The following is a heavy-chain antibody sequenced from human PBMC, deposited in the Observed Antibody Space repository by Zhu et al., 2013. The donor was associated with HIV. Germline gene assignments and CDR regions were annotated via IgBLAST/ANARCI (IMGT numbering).Heavy chain of an antibody. J-gene: IGHJ4*02. CDR3: AREVGYYYDSSGYYYDY. V-gene: IGHV1-18*01. CDR2: ISAYNDNT. D-gene: IGHD3-22*01. Sequence: VQLVQSGAEVKKPGASVKVSCKASGYIFTSYGISWVRQAPGQGLEWMGWISAYNDNTNYAQKFQGRVTMTTDTSTSTAHMELRSLRSDDTAVYYCAREVGYYYDSSGYYYDYWGQGTLVTVSS. CDR1: GYIFTSYG.